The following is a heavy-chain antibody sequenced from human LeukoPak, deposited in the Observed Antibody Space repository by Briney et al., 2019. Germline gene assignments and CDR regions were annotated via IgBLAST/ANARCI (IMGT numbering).Heavy chain of an antibody. V-gene: IGHV4-38-2*01. Sequence: SETLSLTCAVSGYSISSGFYWGWIRQPPGKGLEWIGSIFHSGSTYYNPSLKSRVTISVDTSKNQFSLKLSSVTAADTAVYYCARGRSYGFDFDSWGPGTLVIVSS. D-gene: IGHD5-18*01. CDR3: ARGRSYGFDFDS. CDR2: IFHSGST. J-gene: IGHJ4*02. CDR1: GYSISSGFY.